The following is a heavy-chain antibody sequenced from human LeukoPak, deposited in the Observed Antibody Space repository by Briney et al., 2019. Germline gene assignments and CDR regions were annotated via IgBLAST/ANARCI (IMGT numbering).Heavy chain of an antibody. D-gene: IGHD5-18*01. CDR2: IYSGGST. V-gene: IGHV3-66*01. CDR3: ARAYRSGAMVHFGYYYYGMDV. CDR1: GFTVSSNY. Sequence: GGSLRLSCAASGFTVSSNYMSWVRQAPGKGLEWISVIYSGGSTYYADSVKGRFTISRDNSKNTLYLQMNSLRAEDTAVYYCARAYRSGAMVHFGYYYYGMDVWGQGTTVTVSS. J-gene: IGHJ6*02.